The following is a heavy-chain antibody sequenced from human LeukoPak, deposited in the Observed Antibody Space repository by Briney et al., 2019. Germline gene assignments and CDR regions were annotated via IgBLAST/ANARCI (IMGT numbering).Heavy chain of an antibody. CDR3: ARGRYSGSYFDY. V-gene: IGHV3-74*01. Sequence: PGGSLRPSCAASGFTFSSYCMHWVRQAPGKGLVWVSRINSDGRSTSYADSVKGRFTISRDNAKNTLYLQMNSLRAEDTAVYYCARGRYSGSYFDYWGQGTLVTVSS. J-gene: IGHJ4*02. D-gene: IGHD1-26*01. CDR2: INSDGRST. CDR1: GFTFSSYC.